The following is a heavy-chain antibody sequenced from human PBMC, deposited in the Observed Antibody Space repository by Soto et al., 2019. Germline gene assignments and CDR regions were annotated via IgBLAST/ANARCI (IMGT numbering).Heavy chain of an antibody. J-gene: IGHJ4*02. CDR1: GGSFNGYY. CDR3: ERVRRGKGRPREHSDY. CDR2: INHSGST. V-gene: IGHV4-34*01. Sequence: SETLSLTCTVYGGSFNGYYWSWIRQPPGKGLEWIGEINHSGSTNYNPSLKSRVTISVDMSKKQFSLKLTSVTATDTAVYYCERVRRGKGRPREHSDYWGQGNLVNVSS. D-gene: IGHD1-26*01.